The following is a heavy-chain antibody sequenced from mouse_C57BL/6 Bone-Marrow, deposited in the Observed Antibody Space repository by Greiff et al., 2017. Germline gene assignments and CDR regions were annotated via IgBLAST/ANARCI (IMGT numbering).Heavy chain of an antibody. CDR3: ARHYGSRDY. V-gene: IGHV1-55*01. J-gene: IGHJ2*01. CDR1: GYTFTSYW. D-gene: IGHD1-1*01. Sequence: VQLQESGAELVKPGASVKMSCKASGYTFTSYWITWVKQRPGQGLEWIGDIYPGSGSTNYNEKFKSKATLTVDTSSSTAYMQLSSLTSEDSAVYYCARHYGSRDYWGQGTTLTVSS. CDR2: IYPGSGST.